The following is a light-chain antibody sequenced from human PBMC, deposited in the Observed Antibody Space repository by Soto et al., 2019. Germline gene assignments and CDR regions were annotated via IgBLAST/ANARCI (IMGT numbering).Light chain of an antibody. CDR3: QEYDYLIIA. CDR2: DAS. Sequence: DIQMTQSPSSLSASVGDRVTITCQASQDINTYLNWYQQKPGKAPKLLIYDASILEGGVPSRFSGSGSGTHFTLSISSLQPEDFAKYYCQEYDYLIIAFGGGTKVEIK. CDR1: QDINTY. J-gene: IGKJ4*01. V-gene: IGKV1-33*01.